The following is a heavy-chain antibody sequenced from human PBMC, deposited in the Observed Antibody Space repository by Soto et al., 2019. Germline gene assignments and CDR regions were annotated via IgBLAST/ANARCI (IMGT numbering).Heavy chain of an antibody. CDR1: GFTFDTYW. V-gene: IGHV3-74*01. D-gene: IGHD3-22*01. Sequence: PGGSLSLSCAASGFTFDTYWIHWVRQAPGKGLAWVSGINRDGRSTTYADSVKGRFTISRDNAKNTLYLQMNSLRAEDTAVYYCARAYYYDTSGFWGFEYWGQGTLVTVSS. CDR3: ARAYYYDTSGFWGFEY. CDR2: INRDGRST. J-gene: IGHJ4*02.